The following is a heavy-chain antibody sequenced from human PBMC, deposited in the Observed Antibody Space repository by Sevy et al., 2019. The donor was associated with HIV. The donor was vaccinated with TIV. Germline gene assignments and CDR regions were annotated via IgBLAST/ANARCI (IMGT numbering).Heavy chain of an antibody. J-gene: IGHJ6*02. CDR3: AREIKVVPAAPDRVDYYGMDV. Sequence: GGSLRLSCAASGFTFSSYGMHRVRQAPGKGLEWVAVIWYDGSNKYYADSVKGRFTISRDNSKNTLYLQMNSLRAEDTAVYYCAREIKVVPAAPDRVDYYGMDVWGQGTTVTVSS. CDR2: IWYDGSNK. CDR1: GFTFSSYG. V-gene: IGHV3-33*01. D-gene: IGHD2-2*01.